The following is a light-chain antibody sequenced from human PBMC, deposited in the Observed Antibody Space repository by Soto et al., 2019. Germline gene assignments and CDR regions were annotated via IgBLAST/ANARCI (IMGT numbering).Light chain of an antibody. CDR2: DAT. J-gene: IGKJ5*01. Sequence: IQITQSHSTLSASVGDRVTITCRASQTIGGWLAWYQQKPGKAPKLLIFDATNLETGVPSRFSGGGSRTHFSFTISSLQPDDFATYYCHQYDSLPPTFGQGTRLEIK. CDR1: QTIGGW. V-gene: IGKV1-33*01. CDR3: HQYDSLPPT.